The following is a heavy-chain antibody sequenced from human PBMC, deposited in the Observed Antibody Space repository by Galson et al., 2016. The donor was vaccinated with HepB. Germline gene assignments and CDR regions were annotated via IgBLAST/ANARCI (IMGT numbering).Heavy chain of an antibody. CDR1: GFTFSNYW. V-gene: IGHV3-23*01. CDR2: ISRSGDST. J-gene: IGHJ6*04. Sequence: SLRLSCAASGFTFSNYWMSWVRQAPGKGLEVVSSISRSGDSTDYADSVKGRFTISRDNSKNTLSLQMNSLTAADTAIYYCVQGSTAPAVWGKGTTVTVSS. D-gene: IGHD1-26*01. CDR3: VQGSTAPAV.